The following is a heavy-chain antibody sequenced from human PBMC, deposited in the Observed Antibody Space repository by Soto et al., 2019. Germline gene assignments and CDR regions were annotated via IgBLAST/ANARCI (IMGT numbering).Heavy chain of an antibody. J-gene: IGHJ4*02. Sequence: SVKVSCKASGGTFSSYTISWVRQAPGQGLEWMGRIIPILGIANYAQKLQGRVTITADKSTSTAYMELSSLRSEDTAVYYCARGPPGKDYFDYWGQGTLVTVSS. CDR2: IIPILGIA. V-gene: IGHV1-69*02. CDR1: GGTFSSYT. CDR3: ARGPPGKDYFDY.